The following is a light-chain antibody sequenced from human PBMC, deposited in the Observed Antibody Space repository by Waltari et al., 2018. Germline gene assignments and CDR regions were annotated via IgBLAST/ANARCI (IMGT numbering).Light chain of an antibody. Sequence: IVLTQSPGTLSLSTGERATLSCRASQSVSRSLTWYQQKPGQAPRLLIYDASSRATGIPDRFSGSGSGTDFSLTISRLQPEDFAVYYCQHYVRLPATFGQGTKVEIK. J-gene: IGKJ1*01. V-gene: IGKV3-20*01. CDR3: QHYVRLPAT. CDR1: QSVSRS. CDR2: DAS.